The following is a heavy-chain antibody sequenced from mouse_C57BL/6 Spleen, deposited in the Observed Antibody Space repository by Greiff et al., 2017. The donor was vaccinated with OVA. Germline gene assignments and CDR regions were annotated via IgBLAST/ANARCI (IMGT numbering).Heavy chain of an antibody. J-gene: IGHJ2*01. CDR3: ARIYSNYGDY. Sequence: VQLQQPGAELVMPGASVKLSCKASGYTFTSYWMHWVKQRPGQGLEWIGEIDPSDSYTNYTQQFKGKSTLTVDKSSSTAYMQLSSLTSENSAVYYCARIYSNYGDYGGQGTTLTVSS. CDR2: IDPSDSYT. D-gene: IGHD2-5*01. CDR1: GYTFTSYW. V-gene: IGHV1-69*01.